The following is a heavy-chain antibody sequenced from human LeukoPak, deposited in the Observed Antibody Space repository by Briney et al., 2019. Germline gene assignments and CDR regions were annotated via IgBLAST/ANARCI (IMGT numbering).Heavy chain of an antibody. CDR1: CGSISGYY. J-gene: IGHJ4*02. V-gene: IGHV4-59*12. D-gene: IGHD3-22*01. CDR2: IFYSGST. Sequence: SETLSLTCTVSCGSISGYYWSWMRQPPGKGLEWIGYIFYSGSTNYNPSLKSRVTISVDTSKNQFSLKLSSVTAADTAVYYCARVSLDYYDSSGYSNDWGQGTLVTVSS. CDR3: ARVSLDYYDSSGYSND.